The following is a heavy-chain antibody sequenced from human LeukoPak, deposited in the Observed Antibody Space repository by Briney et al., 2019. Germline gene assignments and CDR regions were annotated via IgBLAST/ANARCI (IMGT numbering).Heavy chain of an antibody. Sequence: PSETLSLTCTVSGGSLSSYYWSWIRQPPGKGLEWIGYIYYSGSTNYNPSLKSRVTISVDTSKNQFSLKLSSVTAADTAVYYCARASRYYDFWSGYYWIDPWGQGTLVTVSS. V-gene: IGHV4-59*01. CDR1: GGSLSSYY. CDR3: ARASRYYDFWSGYYWIDP. D-gene: IGHD3-3*01. J-gene: IGHJ5*02. CDR2: IYYSGST.